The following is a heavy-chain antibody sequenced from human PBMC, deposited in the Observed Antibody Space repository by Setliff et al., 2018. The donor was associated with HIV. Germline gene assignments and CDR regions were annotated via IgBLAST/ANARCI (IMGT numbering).Heavy chain of an antibody. D-gene: IGHD3-10*01. CDR2: IYYTGTT. V-gene: IGHV4-39*01. CDR3: ATYADRESNRFDP. CDR1: GGSISTSSYY. J-gene: IGHJ5*02. Sequence: SETLSLTCTVSGGSISTSSYYWGWIRQPPGRGLEWIGNIYYTGTTYYNSSLKSRVRISVDTSKNQFSLKLSSVTAADTAVYYCATYADRESNRFDPWGQGILVTVSS.